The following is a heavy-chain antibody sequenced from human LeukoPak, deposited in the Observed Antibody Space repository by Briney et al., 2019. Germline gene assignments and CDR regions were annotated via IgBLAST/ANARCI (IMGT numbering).Heavy chain of an antibody. CDR3: AKHYIGNYYFDY. J-gene: IGHJ4*02. CDR2: ISGTGGST. V-gene: IGHV3-23*01. D-gene: IGHD3-10*01. Sequence: GGSLRLSCAASGFTFSRFPMSWVRQAPGKGLEWVSAISGTGGSTYYADSVKGRFTISRDNSKNTLYLQVNSLRAEDTAVYYCAKHYIGNYYFDYWGQGTLVAVSS. CDR1: GFTFSRFP.